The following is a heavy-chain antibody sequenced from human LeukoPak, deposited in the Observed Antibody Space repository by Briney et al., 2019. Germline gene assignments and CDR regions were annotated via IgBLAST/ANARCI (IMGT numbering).Heavy chain of an antibody. J-gene: IGHJ4*02. D-gene: IGHD1-26*01. Sequence: PGGSLRLSCAASGFIFSSYEMNWVRQAPGTGLVWVSRITDDATTTYADAVRGRFTISRDNAKNILYLQMNSLRAEDTAVYYCVRDRVGPDYWGQGTLVTVSS. CDR2: ITDDATT. CDR3: VRDRVGPDY. V-gene: IGHV3-74*03. CDR1: GFIFSSYE.